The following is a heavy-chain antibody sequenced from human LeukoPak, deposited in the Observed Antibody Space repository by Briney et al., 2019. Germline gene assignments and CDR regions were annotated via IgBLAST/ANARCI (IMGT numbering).Heavy chain of an antibody. CDR2: ISNSDGGT. Sequence: QAGGSLRLSCAASGFIFNTYVMSWVRQAPGKGLEWVSGISNSDGGTSYADSVKGRFTISRDTSENTLYLEMNSLRAEDTAVYYCAKDWSRGDCITTSCPHPDWGQGILVTVSS. V-gene: IGHV3-23*01. J-gene: IGHJ4*02. D-gene: IGHD2-2*01. CDR1: GFIFNTYV. CDR3: AKDWSRGDCITTSCPHPD.